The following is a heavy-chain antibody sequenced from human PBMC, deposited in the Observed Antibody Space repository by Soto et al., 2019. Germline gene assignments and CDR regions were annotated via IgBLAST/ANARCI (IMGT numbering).Heavy chain of an antibody. CDR2: ISSSSSYI. J-gene: IGHJ4*02. Sequence: GGSLRLSCAASGFTFSSYSMNWVRQAPGKGLEWVSSISSSSSYIYYADSVKGRFTISRDNAKNSLYLQMNSLRAEDTAVYYCARDGMIFLDDYGDYEDYWGQGTLVTVSS. V-gene: IGHV3-21*01. CDR3: ARDGMIFLDDYGDYEDY. CDR1: GFTFSSYS. D-gene: IGHD4-17*01.